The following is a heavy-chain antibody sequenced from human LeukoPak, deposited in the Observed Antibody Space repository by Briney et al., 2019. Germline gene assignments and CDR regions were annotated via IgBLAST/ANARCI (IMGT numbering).Heavy chain of an antibody. J-gene: IGHJ4*02. V-gene: IGHV3-11*01. Sequence: GGSLRLSCAASGFTFSDYYMSWIRQAPGKGLEWVSYISSSGSTIYYADSVKRRFTISRDNAKNTLYLHMNSLRAEDTAVYYCAKDSGKRTIPREIFDYWGQGTLVTVSS. CDR1: GFTFSDYY. CDR2: ISSSGSTI. CDR3: AKDSGKRTIPREIFDY. D-gene: IGHD3-3*01.